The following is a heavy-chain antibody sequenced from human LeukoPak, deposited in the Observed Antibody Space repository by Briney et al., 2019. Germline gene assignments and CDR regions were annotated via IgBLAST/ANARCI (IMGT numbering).Heavy chain of an antibody. J-gene: IGHJ4*02. CDR1: GGSISSGGYY. CDR3: ARGGEIWLHFDY. D-gene: IGHD5-18*01. Sequence: SQTLSLTCTVSGGSISSGGYYWSWIRQHPGKGLEWIGYIYYSGSTYYNPSLKSRVTISVDTSKNQFSLKLSSVTAADTAVYYCARGGEIWLHFDYWGQGTLVTVSS. V-gene: IGHV4-31*03. CDR2: IYYSGST.